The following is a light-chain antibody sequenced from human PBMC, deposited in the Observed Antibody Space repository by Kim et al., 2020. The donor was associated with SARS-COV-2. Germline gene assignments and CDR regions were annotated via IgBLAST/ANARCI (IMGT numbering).Light chain of an antibody. V-gene: IGKV3-20*01. CDR1: ESVANNF. Sequence: EIVLTQSPATLSLSPGERATLSCRASESVANNFLAWYQQKPGQAPRLVIYGASRRATGIQDRFSGSGSGTDFTLTISRLEPEDFAVYYCHQYGSSLQTFGQGTKVDIK. CDR3: HQYGSSLQT. J-gene: IGKJ1*01. CDR2: GAS.